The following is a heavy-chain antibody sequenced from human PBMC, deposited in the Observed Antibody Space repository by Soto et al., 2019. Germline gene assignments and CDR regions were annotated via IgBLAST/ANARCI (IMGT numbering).Heavy chain of an antibody. CDR1: GFTFSSYA. D-gene: IGHD3-22*01. CDR2: ISGSGGST. Sequence: LRLSCAASGFTFSSYAMSWVRQAPGKGLEWVSGISGSGGSTYYADSVKGRFTISRDNSKNTLYLQMNSLRAEDTAVYYCAKVSGYYGSSGYYPRDYWGQGTLVTVSS. J-gene: IGHJ4*02. CDR3: AKVSGYYGSSGYYPRDY. V-gene: IGHV3-23*01.